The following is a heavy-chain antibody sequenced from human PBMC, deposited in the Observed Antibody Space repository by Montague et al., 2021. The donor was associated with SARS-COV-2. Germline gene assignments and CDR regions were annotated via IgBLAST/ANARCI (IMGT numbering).Heavy chain of an antibody. Sequence: SETLSLTCAVHGGSFSTYSWNWIRQPPGKGLEWIGEINHGGSTNYNPSLKSRVTISAETTKNQYSLKLTSAAAADTAVYYCSRLGDGVISSPILGVGPYYSYYYMDVWGKGTTVTVSS. CDR3: SRLGDGVISSPILGVGPYYSYYYMDV. CDR2: INHGGST. CDR1: GGSFSTYS. D-gene: IGHD3-16*02. J-gene: IGHJ6*03. V-gene: IGHV4-34*01.